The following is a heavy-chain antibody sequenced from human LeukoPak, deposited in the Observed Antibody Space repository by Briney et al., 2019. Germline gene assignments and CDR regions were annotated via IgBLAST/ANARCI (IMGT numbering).Heavy chain of an antibody. Sequence: GASVTVSCKASGGTFSIYAISWVRQAPGQGLEWMGGIIPIFGTANYAQKFQGRVTITADESTSTAYMELSSLRSEDTAVYYCARGNAIAAAGTGGDYWGQGTLVTVSS. CDR1: GGTFSIYA. J-gene: IGHJ4*02. CDR3: ARGNAIAAAGTGGDY. CDR2: IIPIFGTA. V-gene: IGHV1-69*13. D-gene: IGHD6-13*01.